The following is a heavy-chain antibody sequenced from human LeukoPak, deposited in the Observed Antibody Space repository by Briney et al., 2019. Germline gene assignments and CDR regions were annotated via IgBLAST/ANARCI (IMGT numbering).Heavy chain of an antibody. D-gene: IGHD4-17*01. V-gene: IGHV3-64*01. CDR1: GFTFSSYA. CDR3: ARGSDGVVYSGMDV. Sequence: PGGSLRLSCAASGFTFSSYAMHWVRRAPGKGLEYVSAISSNGGSTYYANSVKGRFTISRDNSKNTLYLQMGSLRAEDMAVYYCARGSDGVVYSGMDVWGQGTTVTVSS. J-gene: IGHJ6*02. CDR2: ISSNGGST.